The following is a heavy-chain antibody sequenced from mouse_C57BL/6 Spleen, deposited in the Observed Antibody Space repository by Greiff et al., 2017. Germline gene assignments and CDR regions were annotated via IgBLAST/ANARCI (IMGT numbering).Heavy chain of an antibody. CDR1: GFTFSDAW. CDR3: AGGPDY. Sequence: EVKLVEPGGGLVQPGGSMKLSCAASGFTFSDAWMDWVRQSPEKGLEWVAEIRNKANNHATYYTESVKGRFTISRDDSKSSVYLQMNGVRAEDSGVCCCAGGPDYWGQGTTLTVSS. V-gene: IGHV6-6*01. CDR2: IRNKANNHAT. J-gene: IGHJ2*01.